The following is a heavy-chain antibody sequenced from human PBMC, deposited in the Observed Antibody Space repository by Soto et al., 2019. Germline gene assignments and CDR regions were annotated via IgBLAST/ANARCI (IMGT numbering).Heavy chain of an antibody. D-gene: IGHD3-10*01. V-gene: IGHV1-69*01. CDR2: IIPIFGTA. J-gene: IGHJ6*02. Sequence: QVQLVQSGAEVKKPGSSVKVSCTASGGTFSSYAISWVRQAPGQGLEWMGGIIPIFGTANYAQKFQGRVTITADESTSTAYMELSSLRSEDTAVYYCARTMVRGVSALYYYYGMDVWGQGTTVTVSS. CDR1: GGTFSSYA. CDR3: ARTMVRGVSALYYYYGMDV.